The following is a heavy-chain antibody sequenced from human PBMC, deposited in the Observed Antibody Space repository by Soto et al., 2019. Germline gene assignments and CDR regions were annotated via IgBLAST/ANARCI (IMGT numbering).Heavy chain of an antibody. CDR3: ARHCSGGSCYPGMDV. CDR2: ISSSGYI. Sequence: KPGGSLRLSCAASGFNFNSYTINWVRQAPGKRLEWLSSISSSGYIFSTDSVRGRFTISRDNAKNSVYLQINSLRAEDTAVYFCARHCSGGSCYPGMDVWGQGTTVTVSS. V-gene: IGHV3-21*01. D-gene: IGHD2-15*01. CDR1: GFNFNSYT. J-gene: IGHJ6*02.